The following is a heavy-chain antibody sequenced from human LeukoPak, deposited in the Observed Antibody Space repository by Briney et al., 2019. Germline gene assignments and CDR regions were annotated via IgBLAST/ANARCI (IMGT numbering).Heavy chain of an antibody. V-gene: IGHV3-7*01. Sequence: GGSLRLSCAASGFSFSDAWMSWVRQIPGKGLEWVANIKRDGSEKYYVDSVKGRFTISRDNAKNSLYLQMNSLRPEDTAIYYCASMNVYYYGSGTDYWGQGTLVTVSS. D-gene: IGHD3-10*01. CDR1: GFSFSDAW. CDR2: IKRDGSEK. J-gene: IGHJ4*02. CDR3: ASMNVYYYGSGTDY.